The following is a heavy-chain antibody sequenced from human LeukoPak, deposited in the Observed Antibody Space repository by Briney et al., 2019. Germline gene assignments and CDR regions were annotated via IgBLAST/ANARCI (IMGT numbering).Heavy chain of an antibody. Sequence: PSETLSLTCTVSGGSISRGGYYWSWLRQHPGKGLEWIGYIYYSGSTYYNPSLKSRVTISVDTSKNQFSLKLSSVTAADTAVYYCARDSNYYGWAAYWGQGTLVTGSS. J-gene: IGHJ4*02. CDR2: IYYSGST. D-gene: IGHD3-10*01. CDR1: GGSISRGGYY. V-gene: IGHV4-31*03. CDR3: ARDSNYYGWAAY.